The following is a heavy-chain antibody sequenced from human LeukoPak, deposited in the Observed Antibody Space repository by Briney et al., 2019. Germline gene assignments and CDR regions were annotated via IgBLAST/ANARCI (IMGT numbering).Heavy chain of an antibody. J-gene: IGHJ5*02. D-gene: IGHD5-24*01. Sequence: SETLSLTCTVSGGSISSYYWSWIRQPPGKGLEWIGYIYYSGSTNYNPSLKSRVTISVDTSKNQFSLKLSSVTAADTAVYYCARIRREMATTRIVNWFDPWGQGTLVTVSS. CDR2: IYYSGST. V-gene: IGHV4-59*08. CDR3: ARIRREMATTRIVNWFDP. CDR1: GGSISSYY.